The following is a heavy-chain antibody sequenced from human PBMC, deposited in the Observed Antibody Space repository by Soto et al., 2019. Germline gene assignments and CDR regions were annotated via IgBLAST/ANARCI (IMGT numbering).Heavy chain of an antibody. Sequence: GGSLRLSCAAPGFTFSNSTMNWVRQAPGKGLEWVACITSSGSFIYYADSMKGRFTISRDDAKKSLYLQMNSLRAEDTAVYYCARVPAASDRTAFYYVSKFFYFDYWGRGTQVTVSS. CDR2: ITSSGSFI. D-gene: IGHD3-22*01. J-gene: IGHJ4*02. CDR3: ARVPAASDRTAFYYVSKFFYFDY. CDR1: GFTFSNST. V-gene: IGHV3-21*01.